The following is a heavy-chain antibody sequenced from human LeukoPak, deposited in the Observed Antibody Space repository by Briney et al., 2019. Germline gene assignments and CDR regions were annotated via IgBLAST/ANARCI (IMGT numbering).Heavy chain of an antibody. V-gene: IGHV3-23*01. CDR1: GFTFSSYA. CDR3: EKLKLRVWYFDY. J-gene: IGHJ4*02. CDR2: ISGSGGST. Sequence: GGSLRLSCAASGFTFSSYAMSWVRQAPGKGLEWVSAISGSGGSTYYADSVKGRFTISRDNSKNTLYLQMNSLRAEDTAVYYCEKLKLRVWYFDYLGQGTLVTVSS. D-gene: IGHD2-8*01.